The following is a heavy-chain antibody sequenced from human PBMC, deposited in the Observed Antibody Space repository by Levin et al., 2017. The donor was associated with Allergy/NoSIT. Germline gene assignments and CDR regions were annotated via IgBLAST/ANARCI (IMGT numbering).Heavy chain of an antibody. CDR3: AKYYYGPGNTRALDN. J-gene: IGHJ4*02. V-gene: IGHV3-23*01. Sequence: GGSLRLSCAVSGFTFNYYAMSWVRQAPGKGLEWVSTISSHDHATYYADSVKGRFTISRDDSQNTLFLQTNSLRGEDTAVYYCAKYYYGPGNTRALDNWGQGTLVTVSS. CDR1: GFTFNYYA. D-gene: IGHD3-10*01. CDR2: ISSHDHAT.